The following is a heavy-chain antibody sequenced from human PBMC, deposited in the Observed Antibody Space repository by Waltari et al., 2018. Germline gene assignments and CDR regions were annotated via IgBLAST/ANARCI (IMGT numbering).Heavy chain of an antibody. Sequence: EVQLVESGGGLVKPGGSLRLPCAASGFSLNSYSRNWVRQAPGKGLEWVSSISHSSTYLYYTDSVKGRFTISRDNAKNSLFLQMNSLTVEDTAVYYCARDWSPGTALVADWWGQGTLVTVSS. CDR3: ARDWSPGTALVADW. J-gene: IGHJ4*02. D-gene: IGHD5-18*01. CDR1: GFSLNSYS. V-gene: IGHV3-21*01. CDR2: ISHSSTYL.